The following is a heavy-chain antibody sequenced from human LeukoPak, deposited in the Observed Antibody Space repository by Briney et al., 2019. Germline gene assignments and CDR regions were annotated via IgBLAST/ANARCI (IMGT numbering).Heavy chain of an antibody. V-gene: IGHV4-61*01. CDR1: GGSVSSGSYY. Sequence: PSETLSLTCTVSGGSVSSGSYYWSWIRQPPGKGLEWIGYIYYSGSTNYNLSFKSRVTMSIDTSKNQFSLKLSSVTAADTAVYYCARARVTMIRGERVLDYWGQGTLVTVSS. J-gene: IGHJ4*02. CDR3: ARARVTMIRGERVLDY. CDR2: IYYSGST. D-gene: IGHD3-10*01.